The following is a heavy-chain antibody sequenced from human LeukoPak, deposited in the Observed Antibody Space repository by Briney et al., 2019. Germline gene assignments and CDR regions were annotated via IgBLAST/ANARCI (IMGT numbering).Heavy chain of an antibody. D-gene: IGHD2-2*01. CDR3: AKGRVAILGYCSSTSCSTPFDY. V-gene: IGHV3-30*04. J-gene: IGHJ4*02. Sequence: GGSLRLSCAASGFTFSSYAMHWVRQAPGKGLEWVAVISYDGSNKYYADSVKGRFTISRDNSKNTLYLQMNSLRAEDTAVYYCAKGRVAILGYCSSTSCSTPFDYWGQGTLVTVSS. CDR2: ISYDGSNK. CDR1: GFTFSSYA.